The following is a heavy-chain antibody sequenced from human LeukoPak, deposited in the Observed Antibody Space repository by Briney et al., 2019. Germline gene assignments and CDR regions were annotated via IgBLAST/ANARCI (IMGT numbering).Heavy chain of an antibody. D-gene: IGHD1-26*01. CDR3: ARGRWDRRAFDI. CDR2: IYSGGTT. CDR1: GGSISSGSFY. V-gene: IGHV4-61*02. J-gene: IGHJ3*02. Sequence: PSETLSLTCSVSGGSISSGSFYWTWIRQPAGKGLEWIGRIYSGGTTTYSPSPESRVTISVDTSRTQFSLNLTSVTAADTAVYYCARGRWDRRAFDIWGQGTMVTVSS.